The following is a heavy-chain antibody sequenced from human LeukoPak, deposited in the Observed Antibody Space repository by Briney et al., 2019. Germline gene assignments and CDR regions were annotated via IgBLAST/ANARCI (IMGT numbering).Heavy chain of an antibody. V-gene: IGHV1-8*03. CDR1: GYTFTSYD. J-gene: IGHJ6*03. D-gene: IGHD6-13*01. CDR2: MNPNSGNT. CDR3: ARVPTQAAAGTSGYPYYYYYYYMDV. Sequence: ASVKVSCKASGYTFTSYDINWVRQATGQGLEWMGWMNPNSGNTGYAQKFQGRVTITRNTSISTAYMELSSLRSEDTAVYYCARVPTQAAAGTSGYPYYYYYYYMDVWGKGTTVTVSS.